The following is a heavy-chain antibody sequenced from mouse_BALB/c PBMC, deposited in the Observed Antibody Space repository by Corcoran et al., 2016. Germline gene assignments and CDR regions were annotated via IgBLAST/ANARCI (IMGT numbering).Heavy chain of an antibody. Sequence: QVQLQQSGAELARPGASVKLSCKASGYTFTDYYINWVKQRTGQGLEWIGEIYPGSGNTYYNEKFKGKATLTADKSSSTAYMQLSSLTSEDSAVYFCARSLYYGNYGDYWGQDTTLTVSS. CDR3: ARSLYYGNYGDY. J-gene: IGHJ2*01. D-gene: IGHD2-1*01. V-gene: IGHV1-77*01. CDR2: IYPGSGNT. CDR1: GYTFTDYY.